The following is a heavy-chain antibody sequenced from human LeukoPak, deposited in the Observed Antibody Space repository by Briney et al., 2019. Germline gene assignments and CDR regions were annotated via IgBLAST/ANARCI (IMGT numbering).Heavy chain of an antibody. D-gene: IGHD2-2*02. CDR3: ARGGYCSSPSCYTAFDI. CDR1: GGTFSSYA. Sequence: SVKVSCKASGGTFSSYAISWVRQAPGQGLEWMGGIIPIFGTANYAQKFQGRVTITADESTSTAYMELSRLRSEDTAVYYCARGGYCSSPSCYTAFDIWGQGTMVTVYS. CDR2: IIPIFGTA. J-gene: IGHJ3*02. V-gene: IGHV1-69*13.